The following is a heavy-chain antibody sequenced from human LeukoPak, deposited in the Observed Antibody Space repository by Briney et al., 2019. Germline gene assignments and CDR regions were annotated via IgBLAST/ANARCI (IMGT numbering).Heavy chain of an antibody. CDR1: GGSISSSNW. D-gene: IGHD4-17*01. Sequence: PSGTLSLTCAVSGGSISSSNWWSWVRQPPGKGLEWIGEIYHSGSTYYNPSLKSRVTISVDTSKNQFSLKLSSVTAADTAVYYCARTPVMAGRGGAFDIWGQGTMVTVSS. CDR2: IYHSGST. V-gene: IGHV4-4*02. J-gene: IGHJ3*02. CDR3: ARTPVMAGRGGAFDI.